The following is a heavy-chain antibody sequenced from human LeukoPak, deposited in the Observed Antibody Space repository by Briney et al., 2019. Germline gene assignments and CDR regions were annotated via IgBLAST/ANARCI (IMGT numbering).Heavy chain of an antibody. V-gene: IGHV3-74*01. CDR3: ARDDVYDSSGYYYDY. CDR1: GFTFSSYW. CDR2: INSDGSST. Sequence: GSLRLSCAASGFTFSSYWMHWVRQAPGKGLVWVSRINSDGSSTSYADSVKGRLTISRDNAKNTLYLQMNSLRAEDTAVYYCARDDVYDSSGYYYDYWGQGTLVTVSS. J-gene: IGHJ4*02. D-gene: IGHD3-22*01.